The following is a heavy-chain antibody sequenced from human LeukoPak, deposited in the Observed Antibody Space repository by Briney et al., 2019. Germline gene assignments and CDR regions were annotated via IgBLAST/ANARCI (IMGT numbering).Heavy chain of an antibody. Sequence: PSETLSLTCTVSGGSISSYYWSWIRQPPGKGLEWIGYIYYSGSTNYNPSLKSRVTISVDTSKNQFSLKLSSVTAADTVVYYCARQRPLDSWFDPWGQGTLVTVSS. CDR3: ARQRPLDSWFDP. V-gene: IGHV4-59*08. CDR1: GGSISSYY. CDR2: IYYSGST. J-gene: IGHJ5*02.